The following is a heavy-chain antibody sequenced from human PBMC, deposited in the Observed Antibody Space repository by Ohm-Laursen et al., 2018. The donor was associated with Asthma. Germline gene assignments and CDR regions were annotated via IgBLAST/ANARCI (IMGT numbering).Heavy chain of an antibody. CDR3: ARAWGGFDY. D-gene: IGHD7-27*01. CDR2: ISSSGSTI. V-gene: IGHV3-48*02. J-gene: IGHJ4*02. Sequence: SLRLSCSASGFTFILYGMNWVRQAPGKGLEWVSYISSSGSTIYYADSVRGRFTISRDNAKNSLYLHMNSLRDEDTAVYYCARAWGGFDYWGQGTLVTVSS. CDR1: GFTFILYG.